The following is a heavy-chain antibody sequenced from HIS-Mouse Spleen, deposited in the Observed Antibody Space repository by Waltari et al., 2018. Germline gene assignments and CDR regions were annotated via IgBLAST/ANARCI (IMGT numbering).Heavy chain of an antibody. D-gene: IGHD6-13*01. J-gene: IGHJ2*01. CDR1: GGSISSSSYY. CDR3: AREIPYSSSWYDWYFDL. V-gene: IGHV4-39*07. Sequence: QLQLQESGPGLVKPSETLSLTCTVSGGSISSSSYYWGWIRQPPGKGLEWIGSTYYSGDANYNPSLKSRVTIAVDTSKNQFSLKLSSVTAADTAVYYCAREIPYSSSWYDWYFDLWGRGTLVTVSS. CDR2: TYYSGDA.